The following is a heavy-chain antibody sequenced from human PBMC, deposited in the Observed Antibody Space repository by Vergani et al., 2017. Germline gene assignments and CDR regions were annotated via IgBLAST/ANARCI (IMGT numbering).Heavy chain of an antibody. V-gene: IGHV3-23*01. J-gene: IGHJ4*02. CDR2: LSASDRRT. CDR3: ADLYGDDGFSPF. D-gene: IGHD2-21*01. CDR1: GFTFIMHA. Sequence: TASGFTFIMHAMSWVRQAPGKGLEWVSTLSASDRRTHYADSVKGRFTISRDISKNTVYLQINSLRAEDTAFYYCADLYGDDGFSPFWGQGTLVTVSS.